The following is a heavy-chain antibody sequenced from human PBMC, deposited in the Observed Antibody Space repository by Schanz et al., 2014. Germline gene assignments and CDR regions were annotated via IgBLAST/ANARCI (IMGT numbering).Heavy chain of an antibody. CDR3: AKQVRSLTGNDY. J-gene: IGHJ4*02. D-gene: IGHD3-9*01. V-gene: IGHV3-23*01. CDR2: ISPTGSST. CDR1: GFTFTTYA. Sequence: DVQLLESGGGLVQPGESLRLSCAASGFTFTTYAMTWVRQAPGKGLEWVSNISPTGSSTYYADSVKGRFTISRDNSKNTLYLQVNSLRAEDTAVYYCAKQVRSLTGNDYWGQGTLVTVSS.